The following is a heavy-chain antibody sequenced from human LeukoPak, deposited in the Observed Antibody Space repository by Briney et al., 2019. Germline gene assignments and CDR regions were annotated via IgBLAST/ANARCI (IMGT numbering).Heavy chain of an antibody. Sequence: GGCLRLSCAASGFTFSTYNMNWVRQAPGKGLEWVSSISGRRTYIYYADSVKGRFTISRDNAKNSLYLQMNSLRAEDTAVYYCAELGITMIGGVWGKGTTVTISS. CDR1: GFTFSTYN. D-gene: IGHD3-10*02. CDR2: ISGRRTYI. CDR3: AELGITMIGGV. J-gene: IGHJ6*04. V-gene: IGHV3-21*01.